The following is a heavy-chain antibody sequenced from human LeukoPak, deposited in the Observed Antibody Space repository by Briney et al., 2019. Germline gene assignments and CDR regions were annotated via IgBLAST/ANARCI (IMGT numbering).Heavy chain of an antibody. J-gene: IGHJ4*02. CDR3: ARDPYYYDSSGCPGDY. D-gene: IGHD3-22*01. CDR1: GFTFSSYA. Sequence: GGSLRLSCAASGFTFSSYAMHWVRQAPGKGLEWVAVISYDGSNKYYADSVKGRFTISRDNSKNTLYLQMNSLRAEDTAVYYCARDPYYYDSSGCPGDYWGQGTLVTVSS. V-gene: IGHV3-30*04. CDR2: ISYDGSNK.